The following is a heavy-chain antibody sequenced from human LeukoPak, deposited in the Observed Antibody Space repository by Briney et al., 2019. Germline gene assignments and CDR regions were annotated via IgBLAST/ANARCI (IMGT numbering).Heavy chain of an antibody. D-gene: IGHD4-17*01. V-gene: IGHV3-23*01. CDR1: GFTFSAYE. J-gene: IGHJ4*02. CDR3: AKDLDYGFDY. CDR2: ISGNGVKT. Sequence: PGGSLRLSCAASGFTFSAYEMNWVRQAPGKGLEWVSAISGNGVKTYYADSVKGRFTISRDNSKNTLYLQMNSLRAEDTAIYYCAKDLDYGFDYWGQGTLVTVSS.